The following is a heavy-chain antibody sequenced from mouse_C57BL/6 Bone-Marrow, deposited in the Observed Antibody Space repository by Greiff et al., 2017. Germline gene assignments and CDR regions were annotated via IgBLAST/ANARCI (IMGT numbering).Heavy chain of an antibody. CDR2: IDPSDSYT. V-gene: IGHV1-69*01. CDR1: GYTFTSYW. J-gene: IGHJ1*03. Sequence: QVQLQQPGAELVMPGASVKLSCKASGYTFTSYWMHWVKQRPGTGLEWIGEIDPSDSYTNYNQPFKGQFTLSVDNSSSTADMQLSSRTSDDSSVYYCASLSSYYGSRGYWYFDVWGTGTTVTVSS. D-gene: IGHD1-1*01. CDR3: ASLSSYYGSRGYWYFDV.